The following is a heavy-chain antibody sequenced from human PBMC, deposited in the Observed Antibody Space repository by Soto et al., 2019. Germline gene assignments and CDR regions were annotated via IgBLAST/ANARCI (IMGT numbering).Heavy chain of an antibody. D-gene: IGHD6-13*01. V-gene: IGHV5-10-1*01. J-gene: IGHJ5*02. Sequence: WESLKISCTGSGYSFTTYWISWVRQMPGKGLEWMGRIDPSDSYTNYSPSFQGHVTISADKSISTAYLQWSSLKASDTAMYYCARLGIEAAGNPGPWGQGTLVTVSS. CDR2: IDPSDSYT. CDR1: GYSFTTYW. CDR3: ARLGIEAAGNPGP.